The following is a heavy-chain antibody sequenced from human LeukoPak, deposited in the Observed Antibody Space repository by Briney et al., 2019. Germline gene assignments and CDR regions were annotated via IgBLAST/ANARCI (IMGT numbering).Heavy chain of an antibody. D-gene: IGHD6-19*01. CDR2: IYYSGST. CDR1: GGSISSHY. Sequence: PSETLSLTCTVSGGSISSHYWSWIRQPPGKGLEWIGYIYYSGSTNYNPSLKSRVTISVDTSKNQFSLKLSSVTAADTAVYYCAKGIYSSGWSYFDYWGHGTLVTVSS. CDR3: AKGIYSSGWSYFDY. V-gene: IGHV4-59*11. J-gene: IGHJ4*01.